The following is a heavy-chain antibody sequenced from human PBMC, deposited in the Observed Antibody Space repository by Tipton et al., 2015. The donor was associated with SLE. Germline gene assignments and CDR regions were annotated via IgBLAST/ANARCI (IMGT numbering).Heavy chain of an antibody. CDR1: GEAFSVYS. D-gene: IGHD3-10*01. CDR2: IDLNGGT. Sequence: TLSLTCAVYGEAFSVYSWTWIRQPPGQGLEWLGEIDLNGGTNYNASLKSRVIISADRSKKQLSLKLTSVTAADTAVYYCARGAKERITLVRVRPYYFDYWGQGSLVTVSS. V-gene: IGHV4-34*01. CDR3: ARGAKERITLVRVRPYYFDY. J-gene: IGHJ4*01.